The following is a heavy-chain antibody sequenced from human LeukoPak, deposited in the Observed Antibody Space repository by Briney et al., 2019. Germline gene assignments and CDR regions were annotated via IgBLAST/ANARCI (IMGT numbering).Heavy chain of an antibody. CDR2: IYYSGST. CDR1: GGSISSYY. V-gene: IGHV4-59*01. D-gene: IGHD6-13*01. J-gene: IGHJ4*02. Sequence: SETLSLTCTVSGGSISSYYWSWIRQPPGKGLEWSGYIYYSGSTNYNPSLKSRVTISVDTSKNQFSLKLSSVTAADTAVYYCAREGSSSWYHVYFDYWGQGTLVTVSS. CDR3: AREGSSSWYHVYFDY.